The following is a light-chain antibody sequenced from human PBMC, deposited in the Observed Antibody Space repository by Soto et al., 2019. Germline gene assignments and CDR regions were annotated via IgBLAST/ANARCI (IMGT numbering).Light chain of an antibody. Sequence: EIVMTQSAATLSVSPWERATLSCRASQSVTSNLAWYQQKPGQAPRLLIYGASTRATGIPARFSGSGSGTEFTLTISSLQSEDFAVYYCQQYKTWSTFGQGTKVDI. V-gene: IGKV3-15*01. CDR1: QSVTSN. J-gene: IGKJ1*01. CDR2: GAS. CDR3: QQYKTWST.